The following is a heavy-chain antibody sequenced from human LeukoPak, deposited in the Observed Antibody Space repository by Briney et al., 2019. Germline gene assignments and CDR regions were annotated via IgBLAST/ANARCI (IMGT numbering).Heavy chain of an antibody. CDR3: ARAVTISYYMDV. Sequence: PSETLSLTCAVSGYSISSGYYWSWIRQPPGKGLEWIGEINHSGSTNYNPSLKSRVTTSVDTSKNQFSLKLSSVTAADTAVYYCARAVTISYYMDVWGKGTTVTVSS. J-gene: IGHJ6*03. CDR1: GYSISSGYY. D-gene: IGHD1-14*01. CDR2: INHSGST. V-gene: IGHV4-34*01.